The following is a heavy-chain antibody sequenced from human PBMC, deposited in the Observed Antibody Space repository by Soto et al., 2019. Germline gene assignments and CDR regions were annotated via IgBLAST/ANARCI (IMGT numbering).Heavy chain of an antibody. CDR2: IYYSGST. Sequence: SETLSLTCTVSGGSISSSSYYWGWIRQPPGKGLEWIGSIYYSGSTYYNPSLKSRVTISVDTSKNQFSLKLSSVTAADTAVYYCARLTHNTIFGVVSTYYFDYWGQGTLVTVSS. D-gene: IGHD3-3*01. V-gene: IGHV4-39*01. CDR1: GGSISSSSYY. CDR3: ARLTHNTIFGVVSTYYFDY. J-gene: IGHJ4*02.